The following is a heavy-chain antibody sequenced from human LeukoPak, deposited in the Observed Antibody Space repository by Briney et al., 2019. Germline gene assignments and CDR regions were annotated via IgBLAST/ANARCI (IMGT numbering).Heavy chain of an antibody. CDR2: IKNKNDGGTT. CDR3: TTELRYSSSWFFAEYYFDY. V-gene: IGHV3-15*01. Sequence: GGSLRLSCAASGFTFSKASMSWVRQAPGKGLEWVWRIKNKNDGGTTDYAATVKGRFTISRDDSKNTLYLQMNSLKTEDTAVYYCTTELRYSSSWFFAEYYFDYWGQGTLVTVSS. CDR1: GFTFSKAS. J-gene: IGHJ4*02. D-gene: IGHD6-13*01.